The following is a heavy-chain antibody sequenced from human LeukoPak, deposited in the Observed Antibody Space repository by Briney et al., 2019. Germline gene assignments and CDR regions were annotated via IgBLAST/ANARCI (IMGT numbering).Heavy chain of an antibody. J-gene: IGHJ4*02. CDR1: GGYISSYY. CDR2: IYYSGST. CDR3: ARGPLGPAAGHLNFDY. D-gene: IGHD6-13*01. Sequence: SETLSLTCTVSGGYISSYYWSWIRQPPGKGLEWIGYIYYSGSTNYNPSLKSRVTISVDTSKNQFSLKLSSVTAADTAVYYCARGPLGPAAGHLNFDYWGQGTLVTVSS. V-gene: IGHV4-59*01.